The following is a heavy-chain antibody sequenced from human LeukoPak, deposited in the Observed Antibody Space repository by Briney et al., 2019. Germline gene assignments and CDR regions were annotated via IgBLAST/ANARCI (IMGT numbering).Heavy chain of an antibody. V-gene: IGHV4-59*01. CDR1: GGSISSYY. J-gene: IGHJ4*02. CDR3: ASGPTVKSAYYFDY. CDR2: IYYSGST. D-gene: IGHD4-17*01. Sequence: PSETLSLTCTVSGGSISSYYWSWIRQPPGKGLEWIGYIYYSGSTKYNPSLKSRVTISVDTSKNQFSLKLSSVTAADTAVYYCASGPTVKSAYYFDYWGQGTLVTVSS.